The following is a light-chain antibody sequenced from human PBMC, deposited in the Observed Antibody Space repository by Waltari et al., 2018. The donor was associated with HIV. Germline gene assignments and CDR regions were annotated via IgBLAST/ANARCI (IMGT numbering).Light chain of an antibody. CDR1: SPNLGSNT. CDR2: RNN. Sequence: QSVLTQPPSASGTPGQRVTISFSGSSPNLGSNTVYLYQQLPGTAPKLLIYRNNPRPSGVPVRFSGSKSGTSASLAISGLRSEDEADYYCAAWDDSLSGVVFGGGTKLTVL. J-gene: IGLJ2*01. V-gene: IGLV1-47*01. CDR3: AAWDDSLSGVV.